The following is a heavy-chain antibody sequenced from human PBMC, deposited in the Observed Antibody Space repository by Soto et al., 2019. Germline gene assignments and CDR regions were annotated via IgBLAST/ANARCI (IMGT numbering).Heavy chain of an antibody. J-gene: IGHJ4*02. Sequence: GGSLRLSCAASGFTFNIYAMSWVRQAPGKGLEWVSGISSSGGSGGSTDYADSVKGRFTISRDNSRNTLYLQMNSLRAEDTAAYYCVTFGLAYFDYWGQGTLVTVSS. CDR1: GFTFNIYA. V-gene: IGHV3-23*01. CDR2: ISSSGGSGGST. CDR3: VTFGLAYFDY. D-gene: IGHD3-10*01.